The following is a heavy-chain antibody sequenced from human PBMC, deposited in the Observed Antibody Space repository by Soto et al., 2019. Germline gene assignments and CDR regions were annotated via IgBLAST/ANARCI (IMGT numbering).Heavy chain of an antibody. D-gene: IGHD3-3*01. Sequence: GWSLRLSCAASGFTFSDYYMSWIRQAPGKGLEWVSYISSSGSTIYYADSVKGRFTISRDNAKNSLYLQMNSLRAEDTAVYYCARESSRFFRSRFDPWGQGTLVTVSS. J-gene: IGHJ5*02. V-gene: IGHV3-11*01. CDR3: ARESSRFFRSRFDP. CDR2: ISSSGSTI. CDR1: GFTFSDYY.